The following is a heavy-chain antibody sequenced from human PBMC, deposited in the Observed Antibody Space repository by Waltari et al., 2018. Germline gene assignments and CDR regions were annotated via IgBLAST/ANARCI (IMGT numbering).Heavy chain of an antibody. Sequence: EVQLLESGGGLVQPGGSLRLSCAASGFTFSSYAIRWVRQAPGKGLEWVSAISGSGGSTYYADSVKGRFTISRDNSKNTLYLQMNSLRAEDTAVYYCAKDRGHSSSYFDYWGQGTLVTVSS. V-gene: IGHV3-23*01. J-gene: IGHJ4*02. CDR3: AKDRGHSSSYFDY. D-gene: IGHD6-6*01. CDR1: GFTFSSYA. CDR2: ISGSGGST.